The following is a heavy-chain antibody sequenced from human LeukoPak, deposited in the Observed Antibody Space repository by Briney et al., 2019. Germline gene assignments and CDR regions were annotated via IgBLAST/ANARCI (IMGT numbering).Heavy chain of an antibody. CDR2: ISDYNGNT. J-gene: IGHJ4*02. D-gene: IGHD6-19*01. CDR1: GYTFTIYG. CDR3: ARDQQWLDPARHGFDY. Sequence: GASVQVSCKASGYTFTIYGISWVRQAPGQGLEWIGWISDYNGNTNYAQKLEGRVTMTTDTSTSTAYMELRSLRSDDTAVYYCARDQQWLDPARHGFDYWGQRTLVTVSS. V-gene: IGHV1-18*01.